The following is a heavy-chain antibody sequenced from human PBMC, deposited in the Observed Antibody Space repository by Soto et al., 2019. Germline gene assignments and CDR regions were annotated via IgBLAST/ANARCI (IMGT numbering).Heavy chain of an antibody. CDR1: GFTFSSFG. V-gene: IGHV3-30*03. D-gene: IGHD3-16*02. Sequence: GGSLRLSCAASGFTFSSFGMHWVRQAPGKGLEWVAVISSDGSVTFYADSVKGRLTISRDNSKNTLYVQMNIVGAEDTAVYYCARGFDARRSYYFDYRCQGTQVTVSS. CDR2: ISSDGSVT. J-gene: IGHJ4*02. CDR3: ARGFDARRSYYFDY.